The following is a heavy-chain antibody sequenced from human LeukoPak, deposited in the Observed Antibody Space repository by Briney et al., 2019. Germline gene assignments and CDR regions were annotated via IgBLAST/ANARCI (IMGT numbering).Heavy chain of an antibody. J-gene: IGHJ4*02. CDR1: GFTFSSYE. CDR3: ARVVGVSIAAAGAYFDY. V-gene: IGHV3-48*03. D-gene: IGHD6-13*01. CDR2: ISSSGSTI. Sequence: PGGSLRLSCAASGFTFSSYEMNWVRQAPGKGLEWVSYISSSGSTINYADSVKGRFTISRDNAKNSLYLQMNSLRAEDTAVYYCARVVGVSIAAAGAYFDYWGQGTLVTVSS.